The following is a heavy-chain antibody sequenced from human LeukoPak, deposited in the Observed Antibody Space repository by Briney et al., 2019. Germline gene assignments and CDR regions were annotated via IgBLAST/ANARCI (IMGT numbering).Heavy chain of an antibody. CDR2: IYYSGST. D-gene: IGHD3/OR15-3a*01. CDR3: YGLDVGRYAFDI. J-gene: IGHJ3*02. V-gene: IGHV4-39*01. CDR1: GGSISSSSYY. Sequence: KPSETLSLTCTVSGGSISSSSYYWGWIRQPPGKGLEWIGSIYYSGSTYYNPSLKSPVTISVDTSKNQFSLKLSSVTAADTAVYYCYGLDVGRYAFDIWGQGTMVTVSS.